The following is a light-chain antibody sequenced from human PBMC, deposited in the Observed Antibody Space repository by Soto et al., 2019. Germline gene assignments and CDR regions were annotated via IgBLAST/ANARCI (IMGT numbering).Light chain of an antibody. CDR1: QSVCGD. V-gene: IGKV3-15*01. Sequence: ERVMPQSPATLSVSPGERATLSCRASQSVCGDLAWYQQKPGQAPRLLIYGASSRAPGIPDRFSGSGSGTEFTLTISSLQSEDSAVYYCQQYENWPQLTFGGGTKVDIK. CDR2: GAS. CDR3: QQYENWPQLT. J-gene: IGKJ4*01.